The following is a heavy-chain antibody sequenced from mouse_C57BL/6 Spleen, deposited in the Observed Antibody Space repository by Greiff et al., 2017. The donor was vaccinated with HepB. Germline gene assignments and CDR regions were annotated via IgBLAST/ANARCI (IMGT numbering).Heavy chain of an antibody. V-gene: IGHV3-6*01. J-gene: IGHJ4*01. CDR2: ISYDGSN. Sequence: VQLVESGPGLVKPSQSLSLTCSVTGYSITSGYYWNWIRQFPGNKLEWMGYISYDGSNNYNPSLKNRISITRDTSKNQFFLKLNSVTTEDTATYYCARGSSSNYYAMDYWGQGTSVTVSS. CDR1: GYSITSGYY. CDR3: ARGSSSNYYAMDY. D-gene: IGHD1-1*01.